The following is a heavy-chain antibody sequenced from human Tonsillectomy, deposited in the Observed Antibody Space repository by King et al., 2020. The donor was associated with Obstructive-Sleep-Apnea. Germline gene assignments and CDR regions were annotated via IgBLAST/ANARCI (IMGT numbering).Heavy chain of an antibody. D-gene: IGHD1-14*01. CDR1: GFSLTTSGVG. CDR2: IYWDDDT. Sequence: ITLKESGPTLVKPTQTLTLTCTFSGFSLTTSGVGVSWIRQPPGKALEWLALIYWDDDTRYNPSLKSSLTITKDTSKNPVDLTMTNLEPLEPAPYYFSHRMGVGSTSFVCLDNRGPGNPVTLPS. CDR3: SHRMGVGSTSFVCLDN. J-gene: IGHJ4*01. V-gene: IGHV2-5*02.